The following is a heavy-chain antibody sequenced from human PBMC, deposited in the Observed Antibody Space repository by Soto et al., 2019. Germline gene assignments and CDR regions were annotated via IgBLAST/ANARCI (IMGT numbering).Heavy chain of an antibody. CDR3: AREDYYYDSSPKYGVGV. J-gene: IGHJ6*02. CDR1: GFTFSSYS. CDR2: ISSSSRTI. V-gene: IGHV3-48*01. D-gene: IGHD3-22*01. Sequence: EVQLVESGGGLVQPGGSLRLSCAASGFTFSSYSMNWVRQAPGKGLEWFSYISSSSRTIYYADSVKGRFTISRDNAKNSLYLQMTSLRAEGSAGYYCAREDYYYDSSPKYGVGVWGQGTTVTVSS.